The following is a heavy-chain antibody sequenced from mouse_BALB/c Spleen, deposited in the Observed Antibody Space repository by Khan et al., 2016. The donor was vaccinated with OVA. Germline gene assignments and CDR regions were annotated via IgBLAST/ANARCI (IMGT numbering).Heavy chain of an antibody. V-gene: IGHV1-77*01. CDR2: IFPGSNTS. Sequence: QVQLKESGPDLVKPGASVKMSCKASGYTFTDFLINWVKQRTGLGLEWIGQIFPGSNTSYYNEKFKGKATLTADKSSNPASMQLSSLTSEDSAVYFCARSGYGSLVYWGQGTTLTVSS. CDR1: GYTFTDFL. CDR3: ARSGYGSLVY. J-gene: IGHJ2*01. D-gene: IGHD1-1*01.